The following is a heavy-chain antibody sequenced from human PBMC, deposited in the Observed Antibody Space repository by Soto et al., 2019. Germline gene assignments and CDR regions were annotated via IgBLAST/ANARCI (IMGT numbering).Heavy chain of an antibody. CDR3: ASSLAPKFKRIAAAGPYYYCGMDV. V-gene: IGHV1-2*02. D-gene: IGHD6-13*01. CDR2: INPNSGGT. Sequence: GASVKVSCKASGYTFTGYYMHWVRQAPGQGLEWMGWINPNSGGTNYAQKFQGRVTMTRDTSISTAYMELSRLRSDDTAVYYCASSLAPKFKRIAAAGPYYYCGMDVWGQGTTVTVS. J-gene: IGHJ6*02. CDR1: GYTFTGYY.